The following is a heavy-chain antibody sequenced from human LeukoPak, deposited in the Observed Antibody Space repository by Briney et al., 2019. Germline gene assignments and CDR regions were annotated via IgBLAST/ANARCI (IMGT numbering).Heavy chain of an antibody. D-gene: IGHD3-16*02. CDR3: ARGMITFGGVIDYFDY. Sequence: SETLSLTCTVSGGSISSYYWSWIRQPPGKGLGWIGYIYYSGSTNYNPSLKSRVTISVDTSKNQFSLKLSSVTAADTAVYYCARGMITFGGVIDYFDYWGQGTLVTVSS. J-gene: IGHJ4*02. CDR2: IYYSGST. V-gene: IGHV4-59*01. CDR1: GGSISSYY.